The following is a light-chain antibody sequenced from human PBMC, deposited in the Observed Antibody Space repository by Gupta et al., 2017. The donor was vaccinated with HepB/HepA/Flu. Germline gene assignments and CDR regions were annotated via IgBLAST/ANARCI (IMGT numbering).Light chain of an antibody. CDR3: QQRSNWPPIT. V-gene: IGKV3-11*01. CDR2: DAS. CDR1: QSVSIY. J-gene: IGKJ5*01. Sequence: EIVLTQSPATLSLSPGERATLSCRASQSVSIYLAWYQQKPGQAPRLLIYDASNRDTGIPARFSGSGYGKDLTLTISSREQEDFAVYYCQQRSNWPPITFGQGTLLDIK.